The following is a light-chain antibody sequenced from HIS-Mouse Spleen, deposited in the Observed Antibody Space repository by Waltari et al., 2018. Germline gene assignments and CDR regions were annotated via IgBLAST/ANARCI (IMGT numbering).Light chain of an antibody. CDR1: SPHSGSNY. J-gene: IGLJ2*01. V-gene: IGLV1-47*01. CDR3: AAWDDSLSGHVV. CDR2: RNN. Sequence: QSVLTQPPSASGTPGQRVTIPCSGRSPHSGSNYVYWSQQLPGTAPKLLIHRNNQRPSGVPDRFSGSKSGTSASLAISGLRSEDEADYYCAAWDDSLSGHVVFGGGTKLTVL.